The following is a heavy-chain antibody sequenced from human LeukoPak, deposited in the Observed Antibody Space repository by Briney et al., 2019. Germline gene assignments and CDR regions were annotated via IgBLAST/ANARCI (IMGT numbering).Heavy chain of an antibody. CDR1: GDSVSSNSAA. D-gene: IGHD6-13*01. J-gene: IGHJ4*02. V-gene: IGHV6-1*01. Sequence: SQTLSLTCAISGDSVSSNSAARNWIRQSPSRGLEWLGGTYYRSKWYNDYAVSVKSRITINPDTSKNQFSLQLNSVTAADTAVYYCASGGVSSSWTPGYWGQGTLVTVSS. CDR3: ASGGVSSSWTPGY. CDR2: TYYRSKWYN.